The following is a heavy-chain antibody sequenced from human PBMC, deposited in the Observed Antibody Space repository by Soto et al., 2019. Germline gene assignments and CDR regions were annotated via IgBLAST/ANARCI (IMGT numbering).Heavy chain of an antibody. CDR3: ATDL. V-gene: IGHV1-18*01. J-gene: IGHJ5*02. CDR1: GYTFSSCG. CDR2: INICDAET. Sequence: EVRKPGASVRVSCKASGYTFSSCGLSCVRQVPGQGLGWMGSINICDAETHCAQKVQGRVAMTTATSTPTAYMELWSLRSDDTALHYCATDLWGQAALVTVSS.